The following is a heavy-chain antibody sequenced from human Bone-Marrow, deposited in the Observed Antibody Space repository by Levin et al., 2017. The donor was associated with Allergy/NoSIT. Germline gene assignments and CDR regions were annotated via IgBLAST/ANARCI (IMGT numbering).Heavy chain of an antibody. V-gene: IGHV3-21*01. CDR2: ISSSSSYI. J-gene: IGHJ2*01. CDR3: ARARSPHGNYDFWSGNWYFDL. Sequence: PGGSLRLSCAASGFTFSSYSMNWVRQAPGKGLEWVSSISSSSSYIYYADSVKGRFTISRDNAKNSLYLQMNSLRAEDTAVYYCARARSPHGNYDFWSGNWYFDLWGRGTLVTVSS. CDR1: GFTFSSYS. D-gene: IGHD3-3*01.